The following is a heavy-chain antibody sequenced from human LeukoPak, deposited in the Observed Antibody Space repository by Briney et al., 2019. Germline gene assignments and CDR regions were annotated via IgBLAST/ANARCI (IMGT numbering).Heavy chain of an antibody. J-gene: IGHJ4*02. CDR2: IYYSGST. V-gene: IGHV4-59*08. CDR3: ARHGYSSSWYDY. D-gene: IGHD6-13*01. CDR1: GGSISSYY. Sequence: PSETLSLTCTVSGGSISSYYWSWIRQPPGKGLEWIGYIYYSGSTNYNPSLKSRVTISVDTSKNQFSLKLSSVTAADTAVYYRARHGYSSSWYDYWGQGTLVTVSS.